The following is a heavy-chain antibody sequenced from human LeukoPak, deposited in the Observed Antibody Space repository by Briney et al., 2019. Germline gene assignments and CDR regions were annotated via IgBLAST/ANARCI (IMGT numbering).Heavy chain of an antibody. CDR1: GYTFTSYY. Sequence: ASVTVSFTAFGYTFTSYYMHWVRQAPGQGLEWMGIINPSGGSTSYAQKFQGRVTMTRDTSTSTVYMELSSLRSEDTAVYYCARDGGSGYRFDYWGQGTLVTVSS. V-gene: IGHV1-46*01. J-gene: IGHJ4*02. CDR3: ARDGGSGYRFDY. D-gene: IGHD3-3*01. CDR2: INPSGGST.